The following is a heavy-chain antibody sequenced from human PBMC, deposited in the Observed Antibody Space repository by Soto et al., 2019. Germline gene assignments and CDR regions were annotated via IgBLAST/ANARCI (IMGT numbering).Heavy chain of an antibody. CDR1: GFTFSSYA. CDR2: ISGSGGTT. CDR3: AKVRSTTIFDVVSLFDY. Sequence: LRLSCAASGFTFSSYAMSWVRQAPGKGLECVSTISGSGGTTYYADSVKGRFTISRDNSXSXXXXQXKXLXXXXTAXYYCAKVRSTTIFDVVSLFDYWGQGTLVTVSS. V-gene: IGHV3-23*01. D-gene: IGHD3-3*01. J-gene: IGHJ4*02.